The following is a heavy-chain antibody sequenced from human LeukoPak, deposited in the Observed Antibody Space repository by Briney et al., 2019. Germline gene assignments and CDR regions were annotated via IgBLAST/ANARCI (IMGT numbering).Heavy chain of an antibody. CDR3: ARGRHYGSGSYAVYYYYYYMDV. CDR2: INHSGST. J-gene: IGHJ6*03. CDR1: GGSFSDYY. Sequence: SETLSLTCGVYGGSFSDYYWSWIRQPPGKGLEWIGEINHSGSTNYNPSLKSRVTISVDTSKNQFSLKLSSVTAADTAVYYCARGRHYGSGSYAVYYYYYYMDVWGKGTTVTVSS. D-gene: IGHD3-10*01. V-gene: IGHV4-34*01.